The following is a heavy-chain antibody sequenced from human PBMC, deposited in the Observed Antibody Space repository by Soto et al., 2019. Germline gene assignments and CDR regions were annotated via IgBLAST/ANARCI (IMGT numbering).Heavy chain of an antibody. CDR2: TYYRSRWYN. CDR3: AGTTSHQWYYMDV. CDR1: GDSVSRNSAA. J-gene: IGHJ6*03. Sequence: TLSLTCAIAGDSVSRNSAAWNWIRLSPSRGLEWLARTYYRSRWYNDYAVSVRSRITVNPDTSKNQFSLQLTSVTPEDTAVYYCAGTTSHQWYYMDVWGKGTTVTVSS. V-gene: IGHV6-1*01. D-gene: IGHD1-7*01.